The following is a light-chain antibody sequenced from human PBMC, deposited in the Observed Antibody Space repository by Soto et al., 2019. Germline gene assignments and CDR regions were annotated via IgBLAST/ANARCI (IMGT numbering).Light chain of an antibody. CDR1: QGLSSW. CDR2: AAS. V-gene: IGKV1D-12*01. CDR3: QQAYSFPVT. J-gene: IGKJ5*01. Sequence: DIQMTQSPSSISASVGDRVTITCRASQGLSSWLAWYQQRPGKAPKLLIYAASNLQSGVPSRFSDSGSGTDFTSTIGSLQPEDFATYYCQQAYSFPVTFGQGTRLEMK.